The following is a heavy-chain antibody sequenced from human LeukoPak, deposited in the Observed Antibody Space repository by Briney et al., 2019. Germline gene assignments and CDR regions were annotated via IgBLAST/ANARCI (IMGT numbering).Heavy chain of an antibody. J-gene: IGHJ6*03. V-gene: IGHV3-23*01. Sequence: GGSLRLSCAASGFTFSNSAMTWVRQAPGKGLEWVSAIDTSGGSTYYADSVNGRFTISRDNSKNMLFLQMNSLRAEDTAVYYCAKYGSGTYYYYYYYMDVWGEGTTVTVSS. CDR2: IDTSGGST. D-gene: IGHD3-10*01. CDR3: AKYGSGTYYYYYYYMDV. CDR1: GFTFSNSA.